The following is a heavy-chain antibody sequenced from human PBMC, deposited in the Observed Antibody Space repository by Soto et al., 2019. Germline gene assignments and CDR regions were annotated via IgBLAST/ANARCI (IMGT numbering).Heavy chain of an antibody. CDR2: ISYDGSNK. D-gene: IGHD6-19*01. Sequence: GGSLRLSCAASGFSFSSYGMPWVRQAPGKGLEWVAVISYDGSNKYYADSVKDRFTISRDNSKKTLYLQMNSLRADDTAVYYCGAGQYFFDYRGQGTLGTVS. CDR3: GAGQYFFDY. J-gene: IGHJ4*02. V-gene: IGHV3-30*03. CDR1: GFSFSSYG.